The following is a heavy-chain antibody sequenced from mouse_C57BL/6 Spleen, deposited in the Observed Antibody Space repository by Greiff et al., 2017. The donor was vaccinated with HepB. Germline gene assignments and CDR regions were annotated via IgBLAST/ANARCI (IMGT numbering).Heavy chain of an antibody. V-gene: IGHV1-26*01. Sequence: EVQLQQSGPELVKPGASVKISCKASGYTFTDYYMNWVKQSHGKSLEWIGDINPNNGGTSYNQKFKGKATVTVDKSSSTAYMELRSLTSEDSAVYYCARSYDHWYFDVWGTGTTVTVSS. J-gene: IGHJ1*03. CDR2: INPNNGGT. D-gene: IGHD2-3*01. CDR3: ARSYDHWYFDV. CDR1: GYTFTDYY.